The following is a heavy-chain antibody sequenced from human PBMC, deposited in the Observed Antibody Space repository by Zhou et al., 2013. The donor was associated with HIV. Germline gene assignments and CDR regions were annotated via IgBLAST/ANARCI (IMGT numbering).Heavy chain of an antibody. V-gene: IGHV1-8*02. CDR1: GGTFSTYA. CDR2: MNPRSGNT. CDR3: ARQVAAAWGDAFDI. Sequence: QVQLVQSGAEVKKPGSSVKVSCKASGGTFSTYAISWVRQATGQGLEWMGWMNPRSGNTGYAQKLQGRVTMTTDTSTSTAYMELRSMRSDDTAVYYCARQVAAAWGDAFDIWAKGHWSPSLQ. J-gene: IGHJ3*02. D-gene: IGHD6-13*01.